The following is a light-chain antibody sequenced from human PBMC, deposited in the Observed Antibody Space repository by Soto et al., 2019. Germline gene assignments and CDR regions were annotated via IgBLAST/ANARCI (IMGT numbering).Light chain of an antibody. CDR1: QGVSSRN. V-gene: IGKV3-20*01. J-gene: IGKJ2*01. CDR2: GAS. Sequence: EIVLTQSPGTVSLSPGERATLSCRARQGVSSRNLAWYRQKPGQAPRLLIFGASHRATGIPERFSGSGSGTDFTLTISRLEPEDCAVYDCFRYGDTPPAYTCGRGTKLEIK. CDR3: FRYGDTPPAYT.